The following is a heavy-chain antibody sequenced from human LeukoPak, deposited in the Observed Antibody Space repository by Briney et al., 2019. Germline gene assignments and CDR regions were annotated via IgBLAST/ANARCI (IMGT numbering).Heavy chain of an antibody. Sequence: PGGSLRPSCAASGFTFSSYAMSWVRQVPGKGLEWVSGISGSGGTTYYADSVQGRFTISRDNSKKTLFLQMSSLRAEDTAVYYCAKGDVVTAIFPLDYWGQGTLVIVSS. D-gene: IGHD5-12*01. CDR1: GFTFSSYA. V-gene: IGHV3-23*01. CDR2: ISGSGGTT. CDR3: AKGDVVTAIFPLDY. J-gene: IGHJ4*02.